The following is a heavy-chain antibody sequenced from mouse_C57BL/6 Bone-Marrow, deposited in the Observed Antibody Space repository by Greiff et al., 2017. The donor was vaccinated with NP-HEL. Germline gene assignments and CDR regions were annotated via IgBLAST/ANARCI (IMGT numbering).Heavy chain of an antibody. J-gene: IGHJ4*01. CDR1: GFTFTDYY. CDR3: ARSIYYDYADGPFYGMDY. D-gene: IGHD2-4*01. V-gene: IGHV7-3*01. CDR2: IRNKANGYTI. Sequence: EVKLVESGGGLVQPGGSLSLSCAASGFTFTDYYMSWVRQPPGKALEWVGFIRNKANGYTIEYSASVKGRFTISRDNSQSNLYLQMNALRAEDSATYYCARSIYYDYADGPFYGMDYWGQGTSVTVSS.